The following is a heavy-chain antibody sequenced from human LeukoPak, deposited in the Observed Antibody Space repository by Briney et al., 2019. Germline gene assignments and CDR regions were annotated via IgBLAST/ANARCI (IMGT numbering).Heavy chain of an antibody. D-gene: IGHD3-10*01. J-gene: IGHJ4*02. CDR3: ARRGGSGRSFDY. CDR1: GGSISRNY. CDR2: IHYSGST. Sequence: SETLSLTCTVSGGSISRNYWSWIRQAPGKGLEWIGYIHYSGSTNYNPSLKSRVTISVDTSKNQFSLKVSSVTAADTAVYYCARRGGSGRSFDYWGQGTLVTVSS. V-gene: IGHV4-59*01.